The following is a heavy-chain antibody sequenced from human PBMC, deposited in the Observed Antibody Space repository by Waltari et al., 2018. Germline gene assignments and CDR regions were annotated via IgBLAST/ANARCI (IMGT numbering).Heavy chain of an antibody. J-gene: IGHJ6*03. CDR2: FDPEDGET. CDR3: AREGNLLGQSSYYYHMDV. V-gene: IGHV1-24*01. CDR1: GYTLTELS. D-gene: IGHD1-7*01. Sequence: QVQLVQSGAEVKKPGASVKVSCKVSGYTLTELSMHWVRQAPGKGLEWMGGFDPEDGETIYAQKFQGRVTMTEDTSTDTAYMELSSLRSEDTAVYYCAREGNLLGQSSYYYHMDVWGKGTTVTVSS.